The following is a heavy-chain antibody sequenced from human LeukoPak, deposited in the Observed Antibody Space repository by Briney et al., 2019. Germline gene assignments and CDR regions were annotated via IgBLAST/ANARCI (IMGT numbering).Heavy chain of an antibody. Sequence: ASVKVSCKASGYTFTSYDINWVRQATGQGLEWMGWMNPNSGNTGYAQKVQRRVTMTRNTSISTAYMELSSLRSEDTAVYYCAIVGATEWIGFDYWGQGTLVTVSS. J-gene: IGHJ4*02. CDR3: AIVGATEWIGFDY. V-gene: IGHV1-8*01. CDR1: GYTFTSYD. CDR2: MNPNSGNT. D-gene: IGHD1-26*01.